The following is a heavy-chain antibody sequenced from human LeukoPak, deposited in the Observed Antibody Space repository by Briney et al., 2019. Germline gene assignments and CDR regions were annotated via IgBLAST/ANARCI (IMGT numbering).Heavy chain of an antibody. CDR3: AKSGNQLLLPWNWYFDL. CDR1: GFTFSSYG. Sequence: QSGGSLRLSCAASGFTFSSYGMSWVRQAPGKGLEWVSAISGSGGSTYYADSVKGRFTISRDNSKNTLYLQMNSLRAEDTAVYYCAKSGNQLLLPWNWYFDLWGRGTLVTVSS. J-gene: IGHJ2*01. D-gene: IGHD2-2*01. V-gene: IGHV3-23*01. CDR2: ISGSGGST.